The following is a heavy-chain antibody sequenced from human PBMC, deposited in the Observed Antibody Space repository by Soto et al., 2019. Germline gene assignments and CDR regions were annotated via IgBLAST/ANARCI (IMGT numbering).Heavy chain of an antibody. CDR3: AISRKGEYYYYYMDV. J-gene: IGHJ6*03. CDR1: GGSFSGYY. CDR2: INHSGST. D-gene: IGHD3-16*01. Sequence: TSETLSLTCAVYGGSFSGYYWSWIRQPPGKGLEWIGEINHSGSTNYNPSLKSRVTISVDTSKNQFSLKLSSVTAADTAVYYCAISRKGEYYYYYMDVWGKGTTVTVSS. V-gene: IGHV4-34*01.